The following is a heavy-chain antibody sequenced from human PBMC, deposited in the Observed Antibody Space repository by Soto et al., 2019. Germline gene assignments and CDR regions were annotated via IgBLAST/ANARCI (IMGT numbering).Heavy chain of an antibody. D-gene: IGHD2-2*01. V-gene: IGHV3-49*04. J-gene: IGHJ6*02. CDR2: IRSKAYGGTT. CDR3: TRDSERQLLYYYYYGMDV. Sequence: PGGSLRLSCTASGFTSGDYAMSWVRQAPGKGLEWVGFIRSKAYGGTTEYAASVKGRFTISRDDSKSIAYLQMNSLKTEDTAVYYCTRDSERQLLYYYYYGMDVWGQGTTVTVSS. CDR1: GFTSGDYA.